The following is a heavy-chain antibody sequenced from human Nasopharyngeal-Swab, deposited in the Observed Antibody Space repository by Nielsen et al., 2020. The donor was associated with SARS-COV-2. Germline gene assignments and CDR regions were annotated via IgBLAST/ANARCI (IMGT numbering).Heavy chain of an antibody. V-gene: IGHV3-33*01. D-gene: IGHD6-19*01. Sequence: GGSLRLSCAASGFTFSSYGMHWVRQAPGKGLEWVAVIWYDGSNKYYADSVKGRFTISRDNSKNTLYLQMNSLRAEDTDVYYCARDGLRYSSGWHRVDVWGQGTAVTVSS. CDR2: IWYDGSNK. J-gene: IGHJ6*02. CDR3: ARDGLRYSSGWHRVDV. CDR1: GFTFSSYG.